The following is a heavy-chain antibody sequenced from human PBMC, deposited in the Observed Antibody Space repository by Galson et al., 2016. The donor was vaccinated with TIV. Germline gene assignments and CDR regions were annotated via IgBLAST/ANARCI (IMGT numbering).Heavy chain of an antibody. V-gene: IGHV3-11*01. CDR2: ITSGASSR. D-gene: IGHD2/OR15-2a*01. CDR3: AKDLAVWGSFYGAFDY. CDR1: GFTFSDYH. J-gene: IGHJ4*02. Sequence: SLRLSCAASGFTFSDYHMSWLRRTPGKGLEWIAHITSGASSRYYAESVKGRFTISRDDAKNSLFLQMNSLRIEDTAVYYCAKDLAVWGSFYGAFDYWGPGTVVSVSS.